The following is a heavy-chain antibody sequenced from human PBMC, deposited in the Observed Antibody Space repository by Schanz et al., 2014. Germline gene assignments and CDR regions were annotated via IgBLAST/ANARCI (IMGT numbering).Heavy chain of an antibody. V-gene: IGHV1-2*06. CDR1: RYPFTAYY. J-gene: IGHJ6*02. D-gene: IGHD6-13*01. CDR3: ARDGQSSKWSSYCYYGMDV. Sequence: QVHLVQSGSEVKKPGASVKVSCKASRYPFTAYYMHWVRQAPGQGLERMGRINPNSGDTNYAQKFQGRVTMTRDTSTSTAYMELSRLRSDDTAIYYCARDGQSSKWSSYCYYGMDVWGQGTTVTVSS. CDR2: INPNSGDT.